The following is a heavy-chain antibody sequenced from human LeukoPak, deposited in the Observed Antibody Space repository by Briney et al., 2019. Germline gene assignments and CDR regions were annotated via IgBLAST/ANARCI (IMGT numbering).Heavy chain of an antibody. D-gene: IGHD1-26*01. J-gene: IGHJ4*02. Sequence: GESLKISCKGSGYSFTSYWIAWVRQMPGKGLEWVGIIYPGDSDTRYSPSFQGQVTILADKSISTAFLQWSSLKASGTAMYYCARHSGKLDYWGQGTLVTVSS. CDR3: ARHSGKLDY. V-gene: IGHV5-51*01. CDR2: IYPGDSDT. CDR1: GYSFTSYW.